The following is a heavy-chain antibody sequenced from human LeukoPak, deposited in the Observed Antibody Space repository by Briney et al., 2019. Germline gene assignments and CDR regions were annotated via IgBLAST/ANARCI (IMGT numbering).Heavy chain of an antibody. CDR2: IYTSGST. Sequence: SETLSLTCTVSGGSFSSTSYYWSWIRQPAGKGLEWIGRIYTSGSTNYNPSLKSRVTMSVDTSKNQFSLKLSSVTAADTAVYYCARDKGLRFGEIRGGFDYWGQGTLVTVSS. J-gene: IGHJ4*02. CDR1: GGSFSSTSYY. V-gene: IGHV4-61*02. D-gene: IGHD3-10*01. CDR3: ARDKGLRFGEIRGGFDY.